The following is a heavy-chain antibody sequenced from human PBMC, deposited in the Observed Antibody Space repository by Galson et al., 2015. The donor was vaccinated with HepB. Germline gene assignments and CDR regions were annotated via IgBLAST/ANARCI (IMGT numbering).Heavy chain of an antibody. J-gene: IGHJ4*02. D-gene: IGHD2-2*01. CDR1: GFTFITYG. CDR3: AKEFYCSSTSCPIDY. Sequence: SLRLSCAASGFTFITYGMHWVRQAPGKGLEWVAVISYDGSHEYYIDSVKGRLTISRDNSKNTLYLQMNSLRTEDTAVYYCAKEFYCSSTSCPIDYWGQGTLVTVSS. V-gene: IGHV3-30*18. CDR2: ISYDGSHE.